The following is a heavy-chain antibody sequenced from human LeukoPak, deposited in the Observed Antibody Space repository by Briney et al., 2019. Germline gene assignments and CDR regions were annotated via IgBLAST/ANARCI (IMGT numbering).Heavy chain of an antibody. Sequence: GGSLRLSCAASGFTFTDYYMSWIRQAPGKGLEWVSYITNSGTTIYYADSVKGRFTISRDNAKNSLYLQMNSLRAEDTAVYYCAKGFYDTTFHHWGQGTLVTVSS. CDR2: ITNSGTTI. CDR3: AKGFYDTTFHH. D-gene: IGHD2/OR15-2a*01. J-gene: IGHJ1*01. V-gene: IGHV3-11*01. CDR1: GFTFTDYY.